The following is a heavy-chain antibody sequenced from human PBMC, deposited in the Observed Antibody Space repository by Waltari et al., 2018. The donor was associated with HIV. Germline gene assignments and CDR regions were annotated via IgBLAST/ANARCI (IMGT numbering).Heavy chain of an antibody. J-gene: IGHJ2*01. CDR1: GGSISSSSYY. CDR2: IYYSGST. Sequence: QLQLQESGPGLVKPSATLSLTCTVSGGSISSSSYYWGGIRQPPGKGLGWSGSIYYSGSTYYNPSLKSRVTISVDTSKNQFSLKLSSVTAADTAVYYCARVQTGVDTAMVNRYFDLWGRGTLVTVSS. CDR3: ARVQTGVDTAMVNRYFDL. V-gene: IGHV4-39*01. D-gene: IGHD5-18*01.